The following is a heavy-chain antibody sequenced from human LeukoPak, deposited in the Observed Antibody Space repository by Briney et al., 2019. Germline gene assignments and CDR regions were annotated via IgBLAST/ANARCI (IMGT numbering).Heavy chain of an antibody. J-gene: IGHJ4*02. CDR1: GFIFSSYA. D-gene: IGHD6-19*01. CDR3: ARSRYSSGDLLVGFDY. CDR2: ISYDGSNK. V-gene: IGHV3-30*04. Sequence: PGRSLRLSCAASGFIFSSYAMHWVRQAPGKGLEWVAVISYDGSNKYYADSVKGRFTISRDNSKNTLYLQMNSLRAEDTAVYYCARSRYSSGDLLVGFDYWGQGTLVTVSS.